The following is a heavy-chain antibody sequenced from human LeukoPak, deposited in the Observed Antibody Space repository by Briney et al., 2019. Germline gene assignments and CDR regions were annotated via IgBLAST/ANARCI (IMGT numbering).Heavy chain of an antibody. D-gene: IGHD4-17*01. Sequence: GGSLRLSCVASGFTLRSYGMSWVRQAPGKGLEWVATIKQDGSEKYYVDSVKGRFIISRDNAKNSLFLLMDSLRVEDTAVYYCARLNGEITVFGYWGQGTLVSVSS. CDR2: IKQDGSEK. CDR1: GFTLRSYG. J-gene: IGHJ4*02. CDR3: ARLNGEITVFGY. V-gene: IGHV3-7*01.